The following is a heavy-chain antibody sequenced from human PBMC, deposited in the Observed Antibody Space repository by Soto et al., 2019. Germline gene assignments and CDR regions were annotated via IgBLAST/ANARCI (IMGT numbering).Heavy chain of an antibody. CDR2: INWNGGST. V-gene: IGHV3-20*01. J-gene: IGHJ5*02. CDR3: ARALNLYGSGCLTTHSSCWFDP. D-gene: IGHD6-19*01. Sequence: EVQLVESGGGVVRPGGSLRLSCAASGFTFDDYGMSWVRQAPGKGLEWVSGINWNGGSTGYADSVKGRFTISRDNAKNSVYLQMNSLRGEDTALYHCARALNLYGSGCLTTHSSCWFDPWGQGTLVTVSS. CDR1: GFTFDDYG.